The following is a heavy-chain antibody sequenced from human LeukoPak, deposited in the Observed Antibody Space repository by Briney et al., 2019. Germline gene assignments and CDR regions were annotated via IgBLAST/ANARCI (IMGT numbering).Heavy chain of an antibody. CDR3: VRLSGGGKGTSNYFFVY. CDR1: GYMFSHYW. J-gene: IGHJ4*02. CDR2: IFSGDSDT. D-gene: IGHD4-23*01. Sequence: GESLKLYGKGSGYMFSHYWIAWVRQMSGTGLEYMGIIFSGDSDTIYSPSLQGQVTMSVDKSVSTAYLQWSSLKESDTAIYYCVRLSGGGKGTSNYFFVYWGQGALVTVSS. V-gene: IGHV5-51*01.